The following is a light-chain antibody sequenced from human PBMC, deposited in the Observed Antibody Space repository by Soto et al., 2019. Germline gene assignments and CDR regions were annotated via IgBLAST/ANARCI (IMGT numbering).Light chain of an antibody. CDR1: QSVSSY. Sequence: EIVLTQSPATLSLSPGERATLSCRASQSVSSYLAWYQQKPGQAPSLLIHDASNRATGILARFSGSGSATELTLTISSLEPEDFAVYYCKKRRKWLTFGGGTKVEIK. J-gene: IGKJ4*01. CDR3: KKRRKWLT. V-gene: IGKV3-11*01. CDR2: DAS.